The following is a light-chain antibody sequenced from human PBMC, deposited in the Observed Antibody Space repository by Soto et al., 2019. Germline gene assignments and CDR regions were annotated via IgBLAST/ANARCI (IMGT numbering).Light chain of an antibody. V-gene: IGKV3-20*01. CDR2: GAS. J-gene: IGKJ1*01. Sequence: IGFAQAPATLSAVPGDRVTLSCRASQALNTRLAWYQHKPGQAPRLLIYGASSRATGVPDRFSGSGSGTDFTLTISRLEPEDFAVYFCHHYASTFGQGTKVDIK. CDR1: QALNTR. CDR3: HHYAST.